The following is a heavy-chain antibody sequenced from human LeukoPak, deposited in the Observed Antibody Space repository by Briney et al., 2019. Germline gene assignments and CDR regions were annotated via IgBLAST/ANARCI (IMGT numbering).Heavy chain of an antibody. D-gene: IGHD3-3*01. V-gene: IGHV3-30-3*01. CDR2: ISYDGSNK. Sequence: PGGSLRLSCAASGFTFSSYAMHWLRQAPGKGLEGVAVISYDGSNKYYADSVKGRFTISRDNSKNTLYLQMNSLRAEDTAVYYCARDRKPPFWSGYFGWFDPWGQGTLVTVSS. J-gene: IGHJ5*02. CDR1: GFTFSSYA. CDR3: ARDRKPPFWSGYFGWFDP.